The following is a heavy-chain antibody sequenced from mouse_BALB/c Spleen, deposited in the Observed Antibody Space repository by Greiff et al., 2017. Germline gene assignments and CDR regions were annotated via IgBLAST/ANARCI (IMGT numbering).Heavy chain of an antibody. Sequence: EVKLMESGGGLVQPGGSRKLSCAASGFTFSSFGMHWVRQAPEKGLEWVAYISSGSSTIYYADTVKGRFTISRDNPKNTLFLQMTSLRSEDTAMYYCARGGRYDGAGAMDYWGQGTSVTVSS. CDR1: GFTFSSFG. CDR3: ARGGRYDGAGAMDY. D-gene: IGHD2-14*01. V-gene: IGHV5-17*02. J-gene: IGHJ4*01. CDR2: ISSGSSTI.